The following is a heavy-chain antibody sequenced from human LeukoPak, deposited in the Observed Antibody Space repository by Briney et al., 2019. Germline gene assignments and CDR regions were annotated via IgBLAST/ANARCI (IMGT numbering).Heavy chain of an antibody. Sequence: GGSLRLSCSASGFTFSNYWMHWVRQAPGKGLVWVSRINSDGSSTSYADSVKGRFTISRDNAKNFLYLQMNSLRAEDTAVYFCARDSSPYCGDDCYFDAFDLWGQGTMVTVSS. CDR1: GFTFSNYW. V-gene: IGHV3-74*01. CDR3: ARDSSPYCGDDCYFDAFDL. CDR2: INSDGSST. J-gene: IGHJ3*01. D-gene: IGHD2-21*02.